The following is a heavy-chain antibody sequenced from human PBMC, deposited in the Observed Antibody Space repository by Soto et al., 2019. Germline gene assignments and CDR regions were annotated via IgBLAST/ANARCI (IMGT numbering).Heavy chain of an antibody. D-gene: IGHD3-9*01. CDR3: ARGIPDAPRFDFFCILTGYYYGMDV. J-gene: IGHJ6*02. CDR1: GYTFTSYD. V-gene: IGHV1-8*01. Sequence: VASVKVSCKASGYTFTSYDINWVRQATGQGLEWMGWMNPNSGNTGYAQKFQGRVTMTRNTSISTAYMELSRLRSEDTAVYYCARGIPDAPRFDFFCILTGYYYGMDVWGQGSTGTVSS. CDR2: MNPNSGNT.